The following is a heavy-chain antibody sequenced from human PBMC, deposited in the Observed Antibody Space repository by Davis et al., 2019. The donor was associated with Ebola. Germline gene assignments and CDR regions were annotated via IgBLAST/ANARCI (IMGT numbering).Heavy chain of an antibody. Sequence: GGSLRLSCAASGFTFSSYAMSWVRQAPGKGLEWVANIKQDGSEKYYVDSVKGRFTISRDNAKNSLYLQMNSLRAEDTAVYYCARVTMVQGALFDPWGQGTLVTVSS. D-gene: IGHD3-10*01. J-gene: IGHJ5*02. V-gene: IGHV3-7*01. CDR2: IKQDGSEK. CDR1: GFTFSSYA. CDR3: ARVTMVQGALFDP.